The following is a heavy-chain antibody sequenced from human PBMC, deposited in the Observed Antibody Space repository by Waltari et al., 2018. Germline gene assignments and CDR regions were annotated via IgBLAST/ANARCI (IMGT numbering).Heavy chain of an antibody. CDR2: IYYSGST. D-gene: IGHD3-22*01. J-gene: IGHJ4*02. Sequence: QVQLQESGPGLVKPSETLSLTCTVSGGSISSYYWSWIRQPPGKGLEWIGYIYYSGSTNYNPSLKSRVTISVDTSKNQFSLKLSSVTAADTAVYYCARIKHYDSSGYIWGFDYWGQGTLVTVSS. V-gene: IGHV4-59*01. CDR3: ARIKHYDSSGYIWGFDY. CDR1: GGSISSYY.